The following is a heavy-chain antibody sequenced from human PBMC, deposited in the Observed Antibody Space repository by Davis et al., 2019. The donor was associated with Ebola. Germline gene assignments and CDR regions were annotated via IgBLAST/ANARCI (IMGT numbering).Heavy chain of an antibody. D-gene: IGHD3-10*01. J-gene: IGHJ5*02. V-gene: IGHV5-10-1*01. Sequence: GESLKISCKGSGYSFTNYWINWVRQMPGKGLEWMGKIDPSDSYTNYSPSFQGHVTISADKSINTAYLQWSSLKASDTAMYYCARQRGSPNWFDPWGQGTLVTVSS. CDR3: ARQRGSPNWFDP. CDR2: IDPSDSYT. CDR1: GYSFTNYW.